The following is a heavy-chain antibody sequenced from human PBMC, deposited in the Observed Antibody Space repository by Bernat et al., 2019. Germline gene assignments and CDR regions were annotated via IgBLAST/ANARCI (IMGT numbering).Heavy chain of an antibody. Sequence: QVQLQESGPGLVKPSETLSLTCAVSGYSISSGYYWGWIRQPPGKGLEWIGSIYHSGSTYYNPSLKSRVTISVDTSKNQFSLKLSSVTAADTAVYYCARGRSHWPQHWGQGTLVTVSS. CDR1: GYSISSGYY. J-gene: IGHJ1*01. V-gene: IGHV4-38-2*01. D-gene: IGHD1-1*01. CDR3: ARGRSHWPQH. CDR2: IYHSGST.